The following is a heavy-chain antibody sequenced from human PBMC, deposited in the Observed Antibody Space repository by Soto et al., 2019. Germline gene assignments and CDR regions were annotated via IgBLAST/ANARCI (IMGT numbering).Heavy chain of an antibody. D-gene: IGHD4-17*01. CDR3: ARTETSGPGDYVGWFDP. CDR2: ISSSSSTI. J-gene: IGHJ5*02. Sequence: GGSLRLSCAASGFTFSSYSMNWVRQAPGKGLEWVSYISSSSSTIYYADSVKGRFTISRDNAKNSLYLQMNSLRDEDTAVYYCARTETSGPGDYVGWFDPWGQGTLVTVSS. V-gene: IGHV3-48*02. CDR1: GFTFSSYS.